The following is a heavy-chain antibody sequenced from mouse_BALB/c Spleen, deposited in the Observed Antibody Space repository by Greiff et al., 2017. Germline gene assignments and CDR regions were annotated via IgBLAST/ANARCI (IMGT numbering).Heavy chain of an antibody. CDR2: IWGDGST. CDR1: GFSLTGYG. Sequence: VQLKQSGPGLVAPSQSLSITCTVSGFSLTGYGVNWVRQPPGKGLEWLGMIWGDGSTDYNSALKSRLSISKDNSKSQVFLKMNSLQTDDTARYYCARDPAYYGNYFYAMDYWGQGTSVTVSS. CDR3: ARDPAYYGNYFYAMDY. V-gene: IGHV2-6-7*01. D-gene: IGHD2-10*01. J-gene: IGHJ4*01.